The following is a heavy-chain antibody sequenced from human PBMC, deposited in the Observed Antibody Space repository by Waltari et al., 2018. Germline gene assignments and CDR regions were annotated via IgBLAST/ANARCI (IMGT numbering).Heavy chain of an antibody. Sequence: QVQLQESGSGLVKPSETLSLTCTVSGGSISSYYWSWLRQPPGKGLEWIGYIYYSGSTNYNPSLKSRVTISVDTSKNQFSLKLSSVTAADTAVYYCARGHPKGTVTPTSGWFDPWGQGTLVTVSS. CDR3: ARGHPKGTVTPTSGWFDP. D-gene: IGHD4-4*01. CDR2: IYYSGST. CDR1: GGSISSYY. V-gene: IGHV4-59*01. J-gene: IGHJ5*02.